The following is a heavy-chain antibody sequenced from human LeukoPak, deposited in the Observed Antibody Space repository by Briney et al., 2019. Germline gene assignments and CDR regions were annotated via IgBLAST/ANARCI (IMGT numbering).Heavy chain of an antibody. CDR2: IIPIFGTA. Sequence: SVKVSCKATGYTFTSYGISWVRQAPGQGLEWMGGIIPIFGTANYAQKFQGRVTVTTDESTSTAYMELSSLRSEDTAVYYCASRTTVTTNWFDPWGQGTLVTVSS. CDR3: ASRTTVTTNWFDP. V-gene: IGHV1-69*05. D-gene: IGHD4-11*01. CDR1: GYTFTSYG. J-gene: IGHJ5*02.